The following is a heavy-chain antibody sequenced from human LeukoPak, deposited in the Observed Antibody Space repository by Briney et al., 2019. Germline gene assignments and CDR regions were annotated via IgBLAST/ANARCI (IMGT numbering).Heavy chain of an antibody. Sequence: GGSLRLSCAASGFIVSSNYMSWVRQAPGKGLEWVSVIYNGGNTYYADSVKGRFTISRDNSKNTLYLQMNSLRAEDTAVYYCARGLYSSGWADFDYWGQGTLVTASS. D-gene: IGHD6-19*01. J-gene: IGHJ4*02. V-gene: IGHV3-53*01. CDR1: GFIVSSNY. CDR2: IYNGGNT. CDR3: ARGLYSSGWADFDY.